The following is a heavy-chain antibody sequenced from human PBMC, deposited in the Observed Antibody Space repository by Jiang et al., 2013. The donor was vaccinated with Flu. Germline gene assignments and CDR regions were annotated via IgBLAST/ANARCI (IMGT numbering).Heavy chain of an antibody. CDR1: GFTFSSYA. J-gene: IGHJ4*02. Sequence: CAASGFTFSSYAMSWVRQAPGKGLEWVSAISGSGGSTYYADSVKGRFTISRDNSKNTLYLQMNSLRADDTAVYYCAKYYDSSGYSQLNFFDYWGQGTLVTVSS. D-gene: IGHD3-22*01. CDR3: AKYYDSSGYSQLNFFDY. V-gene: IGHV3-23*01. CDR2: ISGSGGST.